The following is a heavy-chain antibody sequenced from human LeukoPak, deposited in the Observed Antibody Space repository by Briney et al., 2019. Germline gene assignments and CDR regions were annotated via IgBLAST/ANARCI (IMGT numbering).Heavy chain of an antibody. D-gene: IGHD3-3*01. CDR1: GYTLTELS. J-gene: IGHJ3*02. V-gene: IGHV1-24*01. CDR2: FDPGDGET. Sequence: ASVKVSCKVSGYTLTELSMHWVRQAPGKGLEWMGGFDPGDGETIYAQKFQGRVTMTEDTSTDTAYMELSSLRSEDTAVYYCATDPYDHDAFDIWGQGTMVTVSS. CDR3: ATDPYDHDAFDI.